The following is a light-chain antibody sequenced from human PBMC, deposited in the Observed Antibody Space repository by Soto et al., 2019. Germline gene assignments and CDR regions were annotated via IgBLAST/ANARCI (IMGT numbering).Light chain of an antibody. Sequence: QSVLTQPPSASETPGQRVTISCSGSSSNIGSNYVYWYHQFPGTAPKLLIYKNNQRPSGVPDRFSCSKSGTSASLAVSGLRSEDEAYYYCAAWDDSLSGWVFGGGTQLTVL. CDR3: AAWDDSLSGWV. J-gene: IGLJ3*02. V-gene: IGLV1-47*01. CDR2: KNN. CDR1: SSNIGSNY.